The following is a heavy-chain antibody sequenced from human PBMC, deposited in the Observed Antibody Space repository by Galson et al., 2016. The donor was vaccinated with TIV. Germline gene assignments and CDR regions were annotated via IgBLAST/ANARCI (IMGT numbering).Heavy chain of an antibody. CDR3: VRDRVEVPTTDYFSYYMDV. J-gene: IGHJ6*03. CDR2: IYQSGST. Sequence: ETLSLTCSVSGASLSSGGHYWSWIRQPPGRGLEWIGYIYQSGSTDYNPPLKGRLSISRDTSKNQFSLKLTSVTPADTAIYYCVRDRVEVPTTDYFSYYMDVWGKGTTVTVSS. CDR1: GASLSSGGHY. D-gene: IGHD1-1*01. V-gene: IGHV4-61*08.